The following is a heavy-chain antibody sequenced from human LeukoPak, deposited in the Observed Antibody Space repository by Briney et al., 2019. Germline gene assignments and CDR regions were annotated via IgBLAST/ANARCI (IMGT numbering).Heavy chain of an antibody. D-gene: IGHD2-15*01. J-gene: IGHJ4*02. CDR3: AREPKYCSGGSCQDY. CDR1: GFTFSSYS. CDR2: ISSSSSYI. V-gene: IGHV3-21*01. Sequence: GGSLRLSCAASGFTFSSYSMNWVRQAPGKGLEWVSSISSSSSYIYYADSVKGRFTISRDNAKHSLYLQMNSLRAEDTAVYYCAREPKYCSGGSCQDYWGQGTLVTVSS.